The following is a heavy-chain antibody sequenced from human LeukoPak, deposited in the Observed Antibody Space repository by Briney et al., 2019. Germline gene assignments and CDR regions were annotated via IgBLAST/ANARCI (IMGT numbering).Heavy chain of an antibody. V-gene: IGHV3-9*01. Sequence: GRSLRLSCAASGFTFNDYSMHWVRQAPGKGLEWVPGISWNSGSIGCADSVKGRFSISRDNAKNSLYLQMDSLNPEDTAVYYCAKGLLWSEVYYYYGMDVWGQGTTVTVSS. CDR2: ISWNSGSI. J-gene: IGHJ6*02. CDR1: GFTFNDYS. D-gene: IGHD3-10*01. CDR3: AKGLLWSEVYYYYGMDV.